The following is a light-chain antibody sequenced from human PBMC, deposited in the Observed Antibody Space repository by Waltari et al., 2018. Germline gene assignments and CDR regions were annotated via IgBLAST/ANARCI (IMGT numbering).Light chain of an antibody. J-gene: IGKJ1*01. Sequence: DIVLTQSPGTLPLSVGERATVSCRASESVSRALAWYQQKTGQAPRLLIYGASTRATGIPDRFSGSGSWTDFSLTISRLEPDDFAVYYCQHYLRLPVTFGQGTTVEI. V-gene: IGKV3-20*01. CDR1: ESVSRA. CDR2: GAS. CDR3: QHYLRLPVT.